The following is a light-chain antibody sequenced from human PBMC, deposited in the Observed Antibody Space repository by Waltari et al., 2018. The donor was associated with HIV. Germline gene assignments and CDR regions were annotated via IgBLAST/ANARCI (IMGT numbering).Light chain of an antibody. CDR2: TNN. J-gene: IGLJ2*01. CDR3: AAWDDSLSGVV. V-gene: IGLV1-47*01. CDR1: NSNIGSNY. Sequence: QSVLTQPPSASGTPGQRVTISRSGSNSNIGSNYVYWYQQLPGTTPKLLTYTNNQRPSGVPDRFSGSKSGTSASLAISGLRSEDEADYYCAAWDDSLSGVVFGGGTKLTVL.